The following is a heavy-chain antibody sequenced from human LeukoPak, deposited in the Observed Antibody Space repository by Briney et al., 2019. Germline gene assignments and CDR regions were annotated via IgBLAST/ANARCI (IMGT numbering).Heavy chain of an antibody. CDR1: GFPFSSYS. D-gene: IGHD1-1*01. CDR3: ARDRNWKGDY. Sequence: GGSLRLSCAASGFPFSSYSMNWVRQAPGKGLEWVSSISSSSSYIYYADSVKGRFTISRDNAKNSLYLQMNSLRAEDTAVYYCARDRNWKGDYWGQGTLVTVSS. J-gene: IGHJ4*02. CDR2: ISSSSSYI. V-gene: IGHV3-21*01.